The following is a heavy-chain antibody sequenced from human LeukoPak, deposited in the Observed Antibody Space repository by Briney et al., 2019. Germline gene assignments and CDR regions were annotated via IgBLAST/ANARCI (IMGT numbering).Heavy chain of an antibody. J-gene: IGHJ4*02. CDR3: AKDSFMVRGVPDY. Sequence: GGSPRLSCAASGFTFSSYAMSWVRQAPGKGLEWVSAISGSGGSTYYADSVKGRFTISRDNSKNTLYLQMNSLRAEDTAVYYCAKDSFMVRGVPDYWGQGTLVTVSS. CDR2: ISGSGGST. V-gene: IGHV3-23*01. CDR1: GFTFSSYA. D-gene: IGHD3-10*01.